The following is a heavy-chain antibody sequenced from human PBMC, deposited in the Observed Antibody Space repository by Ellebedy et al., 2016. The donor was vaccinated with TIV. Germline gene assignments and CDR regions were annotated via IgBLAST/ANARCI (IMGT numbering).Heavy chain of an antibody. J-gene: IGHJ4*02. CDR2: INSDGSST. CDR3: AKDFGYSSSWYNLRGGDY. CDR1: GFSFSTYW. Sequence: GESLKISCAASGFSFSTYWMHWVRQAPGKGLVWVSRINSDGSSTTYADSVKGRFTISRDNSKNTLYLQMNSLRAEDTAVYYCAKDFGYSSSWYNLRGGDYWGQGTLVTVSS. V-gene: IGHV3-74*01. D-gene: IGHD6-13*01.